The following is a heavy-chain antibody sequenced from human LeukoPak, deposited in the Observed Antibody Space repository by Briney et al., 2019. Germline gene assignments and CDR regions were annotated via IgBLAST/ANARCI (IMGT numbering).Heavy chain of an antibody. CDR2: IIPIFGTA. D-gene: IGHD6-13*01. CDR3: ARVSSSSWYGPIDY. J-gene: IGHJ4*02. CDR1: GYTFTSYY. V-gene: IGHV1-69*13. Sequence: VASVKVSCKASGYTFTSYYMHWVRQAPGQGLEWMGGIIPIFGTANYAQKFQGRVTITADESTSTAYMELSSLRSEDTAVYYCARVSSSSWYGPIDYWGQGTLVTVSS.